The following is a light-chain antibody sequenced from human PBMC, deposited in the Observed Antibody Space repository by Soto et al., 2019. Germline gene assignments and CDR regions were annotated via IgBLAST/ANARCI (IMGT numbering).Light chain of an antibody. Sequence: DIQMTQSPSTLSASVGDRVPITCRASQSISSWLAWYQQKPGKAPKLLIYKATSLESGVPSRFSGSGSGTEFTLTISSLQPDDFATYYCQQYNGAWTFGQGTKVEIK. CDR2: KAT. J-gene: IGKJ1*01. CDR1: QSISSW. CDR3: QQYNGAWT. V-gene: IGKV1-5*03.